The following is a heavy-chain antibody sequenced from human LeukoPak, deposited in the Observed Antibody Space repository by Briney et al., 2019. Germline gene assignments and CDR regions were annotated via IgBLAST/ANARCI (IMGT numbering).Heavy chain of an antibody. Sequence: AASVKVSFKASGGTFGRHSITWVRQAPGQGLEWMGKIILMFGTLNYAENFQGRVSITADDSTSTAYMELSSLRSEDTAVYYCARAVYSGSGRYMDVWGKGTTVTVSS. D-gene: IGHD3-10*01. CDR2: IILMFGTL. CDR1: GGTFGRHS. CDR3: ARAVYSGSGRYMDV. J-gene: IGHJ6*04. V-gene: IGHV1-69*15.